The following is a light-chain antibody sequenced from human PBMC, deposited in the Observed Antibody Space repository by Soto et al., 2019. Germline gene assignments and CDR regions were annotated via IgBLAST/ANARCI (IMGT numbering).Light chain of an antibody. J-gene: IGLJ1*01. CDR2: RNT. Sequence: QSVLTQPPSASGTPGQTVTISCSGSRSNIGNNYVCWYQQLPGAAPKLLIYRNTRRPSGVPDRFSGSKSGTAASLAISGLRSEDEADYFCEAWDDSLSGHVFGTGTKVTVL. V-gene: IGLV1-47*01. CDR1: RSNIGNNY. CDR3: EAWDDSLSGHV.